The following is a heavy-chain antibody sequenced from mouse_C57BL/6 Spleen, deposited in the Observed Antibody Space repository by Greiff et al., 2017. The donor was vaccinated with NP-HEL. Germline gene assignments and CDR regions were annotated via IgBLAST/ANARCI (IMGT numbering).Heavy chain of an antibody. CDR2: FYPGSGSK. CDR3: ARHEGDYDEGYYAMDY. Sequence: QVQLQQSGAELVKPGASVKLSCKASGYTFTEYTIHWVKQRPGQGLEWIGRFYPGSGSKKYNEKFKDKATLTVDKSSSTVYMELSRLTSEDSAVYVCARHEGDYDEGYYAMDYWGQGTSVTLSS. D-gene: IGHD2-4*01. CDR1: GYTFTEYT. J-gene: IGHJ4*01. V-gene: IGHV1-62-2*01.